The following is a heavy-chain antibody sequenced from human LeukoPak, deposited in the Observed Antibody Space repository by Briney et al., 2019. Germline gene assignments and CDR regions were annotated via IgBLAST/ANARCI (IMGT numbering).Heavy chain of an antibody. CDR2: IYYSGST. V-gene: IGHV4-59*08. Sequence: PSETLSLTCTVSGGSISSYYWSWIRQPPGKGLEWIGYIYYSGSTNYNPSLKSRVTISVDTSKDQFSLKLSSVTAADTAVYYCARAIRGLRGGYNWFDPWGQGTLVTVSS. J-gene: IGHJ5*02. CDR1: GGSISSYY. CDR3: ARAIRGLRGGYNWFDP. D-gene: IGHD5-12*01.